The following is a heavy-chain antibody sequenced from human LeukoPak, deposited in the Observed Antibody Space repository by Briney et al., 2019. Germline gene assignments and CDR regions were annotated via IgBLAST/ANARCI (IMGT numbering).Heavy chain of an antibody. CDR3: ARAPGDIEAFDI. Sequence: SETLSFTCTVSGGSISSGDYYWSWIRQPPGKGLEWIGYIYYSGSTYYNPSLKSRVTISVDTSKIQFSPKLSSVTAADTAVYYCARAPGDIEAFDIWGQGTMVTVSS. CDR1: GGSISSGDYY. CDR2: IYYSGST. V-gene: IGHV4-30-4*08. J-gene: IGHJ3*02.